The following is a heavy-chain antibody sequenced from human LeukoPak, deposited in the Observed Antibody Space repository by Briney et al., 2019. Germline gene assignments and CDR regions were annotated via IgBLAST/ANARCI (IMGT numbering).Heavy chain of an antibody. CDR1: GFTFSSRTYA. Sequence: GGSLRLSRAASGFTFSSRTYAMHWVRQAPGKGLEWVAVISYDGINKDYTDSVKGRFTISRDKSKNTVSLQMNSLRIEDTAVYYCAKDRIAVAAPKAYFDYWGQGTLVTVSS. J-gene: IGHJ4*02. V-gene: IGHV3-30*18. CDR2: ISYDGINK. D-gene: IGHD6-19*01. CDR3: AKDRIAVAAPKAYFDY.